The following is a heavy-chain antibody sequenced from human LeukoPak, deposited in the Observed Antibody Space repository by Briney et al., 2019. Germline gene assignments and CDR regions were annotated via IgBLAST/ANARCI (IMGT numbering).Heavy chain of an antibody. J-gene: IGHJ4*02. CDR3: AKMGIAARPFDY. V-gene: IGHV3-30*18. D-gene: IGHD6-6*01. CDR2: ISYDGSNK. Sequence: GGSMRLSCAASGFTFSGYGMHWVRQAPGKGLEWVALISYDGSNKYYADSVKGRFTISRDNSKNTLYLQMNSLRAQDTAVYYCAKMGIAARPFDYWGQGTLVTVSS. CDR1: GFTFSGYG.